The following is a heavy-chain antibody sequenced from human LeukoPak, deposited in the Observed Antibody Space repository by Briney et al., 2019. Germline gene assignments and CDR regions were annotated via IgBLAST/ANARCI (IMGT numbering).Heavy chain of an antibody. CDR2: IYFSGST. D-gene: IGHD2/OR15-2a*01. CDR1: GGSISSHSYH. V-gene: IGHV4-39*07. CDR3: ARATGTSRPYYFDY. Sequence: SETLSLTCTVSGGSISSHSYHWGWIRQPPGKGLEWIGSIYFSGSTYFNPSFKSRVSISLDTSKNQFSLELSSVTAADTAVYYCARATGTSRPYYFDYWGQGTLVTVSS. J-gene: IGHJ4*02.